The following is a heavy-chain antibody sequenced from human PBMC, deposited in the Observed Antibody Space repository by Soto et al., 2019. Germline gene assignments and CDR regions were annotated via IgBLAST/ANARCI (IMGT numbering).Heavy chain of an antibody. CDR1: GFTFSSYA. J-gene: IGHJ4*02. V-gene: IGHV3-30-3*01. CDR3: ARERDSFDD. Sequence: QVQLVESGGGVVQPGRSLRLSCAASGFTFSSYAMHWVRQAPGKGLEWVAFISYDGSDYFYADSVKGRFTISRDNSNNTLFLQRNSLRAEDTAVSYCARERDSFDDWGQGTLVTVSS. D-gene: IGHD3-22*01. CDR2: ISYDGSDY.